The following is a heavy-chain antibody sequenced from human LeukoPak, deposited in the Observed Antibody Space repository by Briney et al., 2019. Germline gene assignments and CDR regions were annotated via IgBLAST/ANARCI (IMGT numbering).Heavy chain of an antibody. V-gene: IGHV3-30-3*01. Sequence: GGSLRLSCAASGFTFSSYAMHWLRQAPGKGLEWVAVISYDGSNKYYADSVKGRFTISRDNSKNTLYLQMNSLRAEDTAVYYCARYFDHWGQGTLVTVSS. CDR2: ISYDGSNK. J-gene: IGHJ4*02. CDR3: ARYFDH. CDR1: GFTFSSYA.